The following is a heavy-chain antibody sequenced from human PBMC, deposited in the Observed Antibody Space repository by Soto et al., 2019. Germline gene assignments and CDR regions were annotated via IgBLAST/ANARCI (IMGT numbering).Heavy chain of an antibody. J-gene: IGHJ3*02. Sequence: ESGGGVVRPGGSLRLSCVASGFTIGGYGMHWVRQAPGRGLEWVAVISEDGTVQRYLDAVKGRFYISRDNPKNTLSLQMYRLSPEDTSVYFCAREFQRGLHAFDMWGQGTVVTVS. CDR3: AREFQRGLHAFDM. V-gene: IGHV3-30*03. D-gene: IGHD4-17*01. CDR1: GFTIGGYG. CDR2: ISEDGTVQ.